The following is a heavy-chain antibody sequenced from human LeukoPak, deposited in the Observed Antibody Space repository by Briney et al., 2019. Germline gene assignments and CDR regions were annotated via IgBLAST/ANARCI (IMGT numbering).Heavy chain of an antibody. CDR2: INSDGSST. J-gene: IGHJ4*02. Sequence: PGGSLRLSCAASGFTFSSYWMHWVRQAPGKGLVWVSRINSDGSSTYYADSVKGRFTISRDNSKNTLYLQMNSLRAEDTAVYYCAKDLAARLPGPPFDYWGQGTLVTVSS. CDR1: GFTFSSYW. V-gene: IGHV3-74*01. CDR3: AKDLAARLPGPPFDY. D-gene: IGHD6-6*01.